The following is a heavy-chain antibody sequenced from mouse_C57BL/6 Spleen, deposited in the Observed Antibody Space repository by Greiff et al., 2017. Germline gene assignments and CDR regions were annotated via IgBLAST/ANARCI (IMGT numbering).Heavy chain of an antibody. D-gene: IGHD1-1*01. Sequence: EVQLQQSGPELVKPGASVKISCKASGYTFTDYYMNWVKQSHGKSLEWIGDINPNNGGTSYNQKFKGKATLTVDKSSSTAYMELRSLTSEDSAVYYCAITVVAPHWYFDVWGTGTTVTVSS. CDR1: GYTFTDYY. CDR3: AITVVAPHWYFDV. CDR2: INPNNGGT. V-gene: IGHV1-26*01. J-gene: IGHJ1*03.